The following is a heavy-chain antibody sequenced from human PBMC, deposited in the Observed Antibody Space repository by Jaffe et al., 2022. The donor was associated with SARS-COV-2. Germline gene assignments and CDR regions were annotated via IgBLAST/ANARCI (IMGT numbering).Heavy chain of an antibody. J-gene: IGHJ6*02. Sequence: QVQLVESGGGLVKPGGSLRLSCAASGFTFSDYYMSWIRQAPGKGLEWVSYISSSGSTIYYADSVKGRFTISRDNAKNSLYLQMNSLRAEDTAVYYCARAPYCSSTSCEDEYYYGMDVWGQGTTVTVSS. CDR2: ISSSGSTI. V-gene: IGHV3-11*01. D-gene: IGHD2-2*01. CDR3: ARAPYCSSTSCEDEYYYGMDV. CDR1: GFTFSDYY.